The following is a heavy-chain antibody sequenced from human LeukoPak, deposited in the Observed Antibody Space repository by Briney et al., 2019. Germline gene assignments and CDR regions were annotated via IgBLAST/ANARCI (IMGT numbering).Heavy chain of an antibody. Sequence: GGSLRLSCAASGFTFSSYAMHWVRQAPGKGLEWVSGISSSGESTYYADSVKGRFTISRDNSKNTLYLQMNSLRAEDTAVYYCATSRGVYTYGPLDYWGQGTLVTVSS. V-gene: IGHV3-23*01. CDR3: ATSRGVYTYGPLDY. CDR2: ISSSGEST. CDR1: GFTFSSYA. D-gene: IGHD5-18*01. J-gene: IGHJ4*02.